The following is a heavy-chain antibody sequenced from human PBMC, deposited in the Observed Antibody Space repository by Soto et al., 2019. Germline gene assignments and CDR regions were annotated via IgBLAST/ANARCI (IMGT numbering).Heavy chain of an antibody. CDR3: AGDGDSSSSGAGWDYY. CDR2: IIPILGIA. J-gene: IGHJ4*02. V-gene: IGHV1-69*04. Sequence: EASVKVSCKASGGTFSSYTISWVRQAPGQGLEWMGRIIPILGIANYAQKFQGRVTITADKSTSTAYMELSSLRSEDTAVYYCAGDGDSSSSGAGWDYYWGQGTLVTVSS. D-gene: IGHD6-6*01. CDR1: GGTFSSYT.